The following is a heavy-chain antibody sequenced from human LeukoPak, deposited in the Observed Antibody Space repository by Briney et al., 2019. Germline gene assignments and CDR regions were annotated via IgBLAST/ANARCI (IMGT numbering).Heavy chain of an antibody. CDR2: ISGSGGST. CDR1: GFTFSSYA. V-gene: IGHV3-23*01. CDR3: AKDRFDYGGSFDY. D-gene: IGHD4-23*01. J-gene: IGHJ4*02. Sequence: PGGSLRLSCAASGFTFSSYAMSWVRQAPGKGLEWVSAISGSGGSTYYEDSVKGRFTISRDNSKNTLYLQMNSLRAEDTAVYYCAKDRFDYGGSFDYWGQGTLVTVSS.